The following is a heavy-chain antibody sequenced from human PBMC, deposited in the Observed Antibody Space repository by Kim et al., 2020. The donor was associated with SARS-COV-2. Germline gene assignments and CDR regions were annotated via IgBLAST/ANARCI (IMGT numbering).Heavy chain of an antibody. CDR3: ARVEREMGYFYDSSGNYYY. Sequence: GRFTISRDNSKNSLYLQMKSVRAEDTAVYYCARVEREMGYFYDSSGNYYYWGQGTLVTVSS. D-gene: IGHD3-22*01. J-gene: IGHJ4*02. V-gene: IGHV3-48*03.